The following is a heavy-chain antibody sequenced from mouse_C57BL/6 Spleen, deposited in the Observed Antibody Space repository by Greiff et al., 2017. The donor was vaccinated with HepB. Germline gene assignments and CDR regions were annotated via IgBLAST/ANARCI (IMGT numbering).Heavy chain of an antibody. CDR1: GYAFSSSW. J-gene: IGHJ3*01. D-gene: IGHD4-1*01. CDR2: IYPGDGDT. Sequence: VQGVESGPELVKPGASVKISCKASGYAFSSSWMNWVKQRPGKGLEWIGRIYPGDGDTNYNGKFKGKATLTADKSSSTAYMQLSSLTSEDSAVYFCAREANWSWFAYWGQGTLVTVSA. V-gene: IGHV1-82*01. CDR3: AREANWSWFAY.